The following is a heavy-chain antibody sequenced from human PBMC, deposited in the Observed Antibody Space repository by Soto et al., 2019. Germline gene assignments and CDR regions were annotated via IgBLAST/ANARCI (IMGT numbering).Heavy chain of an antibody. CDR1: GFTFSGYS. V-gene: IGHV3-43*01. Sequence: PGGSLRLSCAASGFTFSGYSMHWVRQAPGKGLEWVSLFSWDGSSAYYGESVKGRFTTTRDNSKNSLYLQMNSLRPDDTAVYYCAKAVGGYYYSLDVWGQGTAVTVSS. CDR3: AKAVGGYYYSLDV. J-gene: IGHJ6*02. CDR2: FSWDGSSA. D-gene: IGHD3-16*01.